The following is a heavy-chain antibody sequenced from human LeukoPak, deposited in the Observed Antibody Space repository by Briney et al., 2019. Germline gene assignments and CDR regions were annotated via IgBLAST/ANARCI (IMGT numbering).Heavy chain of an antibody. CDR3: ARDRSIEDAFDI. CDR1: GFTFSSYW. J-gene: IGHJ3*02. D-gene: IGHD3-3*02. CDR2: INSDGSST. Sequence: PGGSLRLSCAASGFTFSSYWMHWVRQAPGKGLVCVSRINSDGSSTTYADSVKGRFAISRDNAKNTLFLQMNSLSPEDTAVYYCARDRSIEDAFDIWGQGTMVTVSS. V-gene: IGHV3-74*03.